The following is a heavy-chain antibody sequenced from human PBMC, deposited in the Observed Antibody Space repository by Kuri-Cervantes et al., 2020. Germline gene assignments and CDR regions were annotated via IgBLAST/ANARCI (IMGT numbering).Heavy chain of an antibody. J-gene: IGHJ4*02. CDR2: ISASGGNT. D-gene: IGHD3-10*01. Sequence: GGSLRLSCAASGFTFDSYTMNWVRQAPGKGLEWVSAISASGGNTYYADPVKGRFTISRDNSKNTLYLQMNSLRAEDTAVYYCAKEPYYYNLFDYWGQGTLVTVSS. CDR1: GFTFDSYT. V-gene: IGHV3-23*01. CDR3: AKEPYYYNLFDY.